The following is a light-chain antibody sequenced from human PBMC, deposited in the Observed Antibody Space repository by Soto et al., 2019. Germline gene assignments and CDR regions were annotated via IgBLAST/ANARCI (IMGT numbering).Light chain of an antibody. Sequence: DIQMTQSPSSLSASVGDKVTITCRASQSISSSLNWYQQKSGKAPNLLIYGVSRLQGGVPSKFSGSGSGTDFTLSTSSLQPEDFATYYCQQSYTAPSITFGQGTRLEIK. CDR3: QQSYTAPSIT. CDR1: QSISSS. CDR2: GVS. V-gene: IGKV1-39*01. J-gene: IGKJ5*01.